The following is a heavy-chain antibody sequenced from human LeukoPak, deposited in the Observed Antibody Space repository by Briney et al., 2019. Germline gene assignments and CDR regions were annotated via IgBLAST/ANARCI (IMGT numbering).Heavy chain of an antibody. Sequence: PGGSLRLSCAVSGFTFSNYWMTWVRQAPGKGLEWVANMKPDGSEEYYVDSVRGRFTVSRDNARNSLYLQMDSLRAEDTAVYYCAREGGGGGYYSDSYGHPHFDCWGPGTLVTVSS. CDR1: GFTFSNYW. CDR3: AREGGGGGYYSDSYGHPHFDC. D-gene: IGHD3-22*01. J-gene: IGHJ4*02. V-gene: IGHV3-7*01. CDR2: MKPDGSEE.